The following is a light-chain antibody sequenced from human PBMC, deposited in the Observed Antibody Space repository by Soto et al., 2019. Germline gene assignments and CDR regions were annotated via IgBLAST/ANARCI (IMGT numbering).Light chain of an antibody. J-gene: IGKJ3*01. CDR3: QKYNSAPHGGFP. V-gene: IGKV1-27*01. CDR2: AAS. CDR1: QGISNY. Sequence: DIQMTQSPSSLSASVGDRVTITCRSSQGISNYLAWYQQKPCKVPKLRIYAASTLQSGVPSRFSGSGSGTDFTLTISSLQPEDVATYYCQKYNSAPHGGFPFGPGTKVDIK.